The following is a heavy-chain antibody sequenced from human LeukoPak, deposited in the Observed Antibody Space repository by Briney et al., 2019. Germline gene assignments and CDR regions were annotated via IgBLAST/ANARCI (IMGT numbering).Heavy chain of an antibody. CDR1: GGSISSGDYY. Sequence: SETLSLTCTVSGGSISSGDYYWSWIRQPPGKGLEWIGYIYYSGSTCYSPSLKSRVTISVDTSKNQFSLKLSSVTAADTAVYYCARESDIVVVPAAQTPWGQGTLVTVSS. V-gene: IGHV4-30-4*08. D-gene: IGHD2-2*01. CDR3: ARESDIVVVPAAQTP. CDR2: IYYSGST. J-gene: IGHJ5*02.